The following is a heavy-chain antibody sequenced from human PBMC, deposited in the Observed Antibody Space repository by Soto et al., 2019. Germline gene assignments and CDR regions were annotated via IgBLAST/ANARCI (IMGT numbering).Heavy chain of an antibody. J-gene: IGHJ6*02. Sequence: QVPLVESGGGVVQPGRSLRLSCAASGFTFSSYGMHWVRQAPGKGLEWVAVISYDGSNKYYADSVKGRFTISRDNSKNTLYLQMNSLRAEDTAVYYCAKAYIVVVTGYYYGMDVWGQGTTVTVSS. V-gene: IGHV3-30*18. CDR1: GFTFSSYG. CDR3: AKAYIVVVTGYYYGMDV. CDR2: ISYDGSNK. D-gene: IGHD2-21*02.